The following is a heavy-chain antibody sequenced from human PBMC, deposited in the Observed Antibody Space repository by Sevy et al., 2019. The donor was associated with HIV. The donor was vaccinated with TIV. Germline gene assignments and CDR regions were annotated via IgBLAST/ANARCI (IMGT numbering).Heavy chain of an antibody. CDR2: NYPGDSDT. D-gene: IGHD3-10*01. CDR1: GYSFTNYW. Sequence: GESLKTSCKGSGYSFTNYWIAWVRQMPGKGPEWMGINYPGDSDTRYNPSFQGQVTISADKSMNTAYLQWGSLKGSDSAVYYCGRRSSGGIWYFDLWGRGTLVTVSS. J-gene: IGHJ2*01. V-gene: IGHV5-51*01. CDR3: GRRSSGGIWYFDL.